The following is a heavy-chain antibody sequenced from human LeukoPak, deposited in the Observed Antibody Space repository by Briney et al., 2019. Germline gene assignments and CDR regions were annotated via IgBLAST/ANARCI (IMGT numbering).Heavy chain of an antibody. J-gene: IGHJ6*02. Sequence: ASVKVSCKASGYTFTSYGISWVRQAPGQGLEWMGWISAYNGNTNYAQKLQGRVTMTTDTSTSTAYMELRGLRSDDTAVYYCARDQSGFLEWLLPQYGMDVWGQGTTVTVSS. CDR3: ARDQSGFLEWLLPQYGMDV. D-gene: IGHD3-3*01. V-gene: IGHV1-18*01. CDR1: GYTFTSYG. CDR2: ISAYNGNT.